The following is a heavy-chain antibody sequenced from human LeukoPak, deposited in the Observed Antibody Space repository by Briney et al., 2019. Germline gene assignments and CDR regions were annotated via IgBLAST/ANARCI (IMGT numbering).Heavy chain of an antibody. V-gene: IGHV4-4*09. D-gene: IGHD3/OR15-3a*01. CDR3: WTRQMSIDY. CDR1: GGSLSPYY. Sequence: SESLPLTCSVSGGSLSPYYWSWIRQPPGKGLEWIGYIFSSGSTNYNPSLKTRLTISVDTSRNQFSLKLSSVTATDPPVYYCWTRQMSIDYWGQGTLVTVSS. J-gene: IGHJ4*02. CDR2: IFSSGST.